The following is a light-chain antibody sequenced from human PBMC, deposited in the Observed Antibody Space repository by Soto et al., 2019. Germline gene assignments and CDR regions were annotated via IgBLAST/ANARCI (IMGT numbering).Light chain of an antibody. J-gene: IGKJ1*01. Sequence: EIVLTQSPATLSLSPGERATLSCRASQSVSSYLAWYQQKPCQAPRLLIYDAFNRATVIPARFSGSGSGTDFTLTISSLEPEDFAVYYCQQRSNWSRTFGQGTKVDIK. CDR2: DAF. CDR3: QQRSNWSRT. CDR1: QSVSSY. V-gene: IGKV3-11*01.